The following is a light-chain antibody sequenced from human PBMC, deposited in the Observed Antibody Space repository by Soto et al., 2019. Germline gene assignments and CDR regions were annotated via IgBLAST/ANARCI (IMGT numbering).Light chain of an antibody. CDR1: SSDVGGFNS. CDR3: TSFTITSTYV. V-gene: IGLV2-14*01. Sequence: QSVLAQPASVSGSPGQSITISCTGTSSDVGGFNSVSWYQQHPGKAPRPMIYEVSNRPSGVSNRFSGSKSGNTASLTISGLQAEDEADYYCTSFTITSTYVFGTGTKVTVL. J-gene: IGLJ1*01. CDR2: EVS.